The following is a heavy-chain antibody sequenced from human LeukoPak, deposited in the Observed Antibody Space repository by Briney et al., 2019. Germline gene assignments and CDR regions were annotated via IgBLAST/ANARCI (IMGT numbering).Heavy chain of an antibody. CDR2: ITTTFYT. V-gene: IGHV3-21*01. CDR1: GFTFSSYS. Sequence: GGSLRLSCAASGFTFSSYSFNWVRQVPGKGLEWVSSITTTFYTYYTDSVKGRFTISRDNAKNSLYLQMISLRAEDTAVYYCARELRITIFGVVTRDAFDIWGQGTMVTVSS. CDR3: ARELRITIFGVVTRDAFDI. J-gene: IGHJ3*02. D-gene: IGHD3-3*01.